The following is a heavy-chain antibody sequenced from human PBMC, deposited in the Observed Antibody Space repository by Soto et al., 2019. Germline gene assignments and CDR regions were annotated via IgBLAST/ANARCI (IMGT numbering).Heavy chain of an antibody. CDR3: ARGAGYCSSTSCYLGDYYYYGMDV. J-gene: IGHJ6*02. CDR1: GFTFSSHA. D-gene: IGHD2-2*03. V-gene: IGHV3-23*01. Sequence: HPGGSLRLSCAASGFTFSSHAMSWVRQAPGKGLEWVSSISGSGGSTYYADSVKGRFTISRDKSKNTLYLQMNSLRAEDTAVYYCARGAGYCSSTSCYLGDYYYYGMDVWGQGTTVTVSS. CDR2: ISGSGGST.